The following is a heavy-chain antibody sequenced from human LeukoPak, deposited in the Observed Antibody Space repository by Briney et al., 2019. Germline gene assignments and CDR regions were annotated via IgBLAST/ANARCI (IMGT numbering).Heavy chain of an antibody. Sequence: GESLKISCKASGYSFTSYWIAWGRQMPGKGLEWMGIIYPGDSDTIYSPSFEGQVIISADKSISTANMQWSSMKASDTAMYYCARRGYGSGSYIDYWGQGTLVTVSS. V-gene: IGHV5-51*01. D-gene: IGHD3-10*01. CDR3: ARRGYGSGSYIDY. CDR1: GYSFTSYW. J-gene: IGHJ4*02. CDR2: IYPGDSDT.